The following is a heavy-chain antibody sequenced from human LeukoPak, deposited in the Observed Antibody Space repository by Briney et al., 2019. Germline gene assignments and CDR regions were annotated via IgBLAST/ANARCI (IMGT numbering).Heavy chain of an antibody. CDR3: ARHTSLWFGELPNDFDY. J-gene: IGHJ4*02. CDR2: IYPGDSDT. CDR1: GYSFTSYW. Sequence: GESLKISCKGSGYSFTSYWIGWVRQMPGRGLEWMGIIYPGDSDTRYSPSFQGQVTISADKSISTAYLQWSSLKASDTAMYYCARHTSLWFGELPNDFDYWGRGTLVTVSS. D-gene: IGHD3-10*01. V-gene: IGHV5-51*01.